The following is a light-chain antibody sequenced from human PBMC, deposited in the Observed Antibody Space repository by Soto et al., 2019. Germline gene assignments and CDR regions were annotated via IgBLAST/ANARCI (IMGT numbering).Light chain of an antibody. CDR3: QQRSNWPPSLT. CDR2: DAS. J-gene: IGKJ4*01. V-gene: IGKV3-11*01. Sequence: EIVLTQSPATLSLSPGERATLYCRASQSVSSYLAWYQQKPGQAPRLLIYDASNRATGIPARFSGSGSGTDFTLTISSLEPEDFAVYYCQQRSNWPPSLTFGGGTKVDI. CDR1: QSVSSY.